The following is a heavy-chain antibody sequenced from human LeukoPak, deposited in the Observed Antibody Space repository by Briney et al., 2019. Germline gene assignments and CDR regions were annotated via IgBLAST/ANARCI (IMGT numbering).Heavy chain of an antibody. Sequence: GGSLRLSCAASRFSFSTYPMGWVRQAPGKGLEWVSVISASGDVTFHADPVKGRFTISRDNSKNTLYLQMTSLRAEDTAEYYCAKSLFTSATGTGRAFHIWGQGTMVTVSS. D-gene: IGHD1-1*01. CDR1: RFSFSTYP. J-gene: IGHJ3*02. CDR2: ISASGDVT. CDR3: AKSLFTSATGTGRAFHI. V-gene: IGHV3-23*01.